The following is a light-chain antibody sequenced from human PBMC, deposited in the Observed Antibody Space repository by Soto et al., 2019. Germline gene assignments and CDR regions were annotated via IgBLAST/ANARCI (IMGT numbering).Light chain of an antibody. J-gene: IGKJ2*01. CDR2: DAS. Sequence: DIQMTQSPSSLSASVGDRVTITCQASQDINNYLNWYQQKPGKAPKLLIYDASNLETGVPSRLSGSGSGTDFTFTISSLQPEDIATYYCQQYDNLPYTFGQGTKLEIK. CDR1: QDINNY. CDR3: QQYDNLPYT. V-gene: IGKV1-33*01.